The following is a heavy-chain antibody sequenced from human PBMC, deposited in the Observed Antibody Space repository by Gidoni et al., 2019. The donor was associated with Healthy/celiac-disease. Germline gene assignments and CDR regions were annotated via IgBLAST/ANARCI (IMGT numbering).Heavy chain of an antibody. CDR2: IYWDDDK. CDR1: GFSLSTSGVG. CDR3: AHSNRLLWFGELFLFDY. J-gene: IGHJ4*02. D-gene: IGHD3-10*01. V-gene: IGHV2-5*02. Sequence: QITLKESGPTLVKPTQTLTLTCTFSGFSLSTSGVGVGWIRQPPGKALEWLALIYWDDDKRYSPSLKSRLTITKDTSKNQVVLTMTNMDPVDTATYYCAHSNRLLWFGELFLFDYWGQGTLVTVSS.